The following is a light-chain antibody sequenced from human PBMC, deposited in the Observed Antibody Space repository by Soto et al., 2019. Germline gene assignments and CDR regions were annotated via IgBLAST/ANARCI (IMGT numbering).Light chain of an antibody. CDR2: DVS. CDR3: CSYAGSSLVV. V-gene: IGLV2-11*01. Sequence: QSALTQPRSVSGSTGQSVTISCTGTGSDVGGYNYVSWYQQHPGKAPKLMIYDVSKQPSGVPDRFSGSKSDNTASLTISGLQAEDAADYYCCSYAGSSLVVFGGGTKLTVL. CDR1: GSDVGGYNY. J-gene: IGLJ3*02.